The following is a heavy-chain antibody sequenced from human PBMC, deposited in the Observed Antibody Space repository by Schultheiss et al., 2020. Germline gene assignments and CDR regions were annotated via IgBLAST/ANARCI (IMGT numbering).Heavy chain of an antibody. J-gene: IGHJ3*02. CDR3: ARNRGSYRYTVAGGAFDI. CDR2: ISGSGGST. D-gene: IGHD3-16*02. CDR1: GFTVSSNY. Sequence: GESLKISCAASGFTVSSNYMSWVRQAPGKGLEWVSAISGSGGSTYYADSVKGRFTISRDNSKNTLYLQMNSLRAEDTAVYYCARNRGSYRYTVAGGAFDIWGQGTMVTVS. V-gene: IGHV3-53*01.